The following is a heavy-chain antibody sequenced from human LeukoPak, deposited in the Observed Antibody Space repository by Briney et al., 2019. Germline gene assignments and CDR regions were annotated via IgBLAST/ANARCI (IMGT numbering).Heavy chain of an antibody. V-gene: IGHV2-5*02. CDR1: GFSLSTSGVG. D-gene: IGHD3-22*01. Sequence: SGPTLVNPTQTLTLTCTFSGFSLSTSGVGVGWIRQPPGKALEWLALIYWDDDKRYSPSLKSRLTLTKDTSRSQVVLTMINMDPVDTASYYCAHRLRADSSGYCLSSPSGFDYWGQGTLVTVSS. J-gene: IGHJ4*02. CDR3: AHRLRADSSGYCLSSPSGFDY. CDR2: IYWDDDK.